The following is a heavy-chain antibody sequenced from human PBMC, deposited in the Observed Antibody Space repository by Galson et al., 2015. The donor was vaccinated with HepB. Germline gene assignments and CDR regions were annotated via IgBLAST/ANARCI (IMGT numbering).Heavy chain of an antibody. CDR3: ARIAVAGTPQSYYYYMDV. CDR2: IIPIFGTA. J-gene: IGHJ6*03. D-gene: IGHD6-19*01. CDR1: GGTFSSYA. V-gene: IGHV1-69*13. Sequence: SVKVSCKASGGTFSSYAISWVRQAPGQGLEWMGGIIPIFGTANYAQKFQGRVTITADESTSTAYMELSSLRSEDTAVYYCARIAVAGTPQSYYYYMDVWGKGTTVTVSS.